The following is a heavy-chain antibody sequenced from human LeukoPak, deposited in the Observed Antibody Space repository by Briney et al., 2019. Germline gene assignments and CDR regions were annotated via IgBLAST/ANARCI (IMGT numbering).Heavy chain of an antibody. V-gene: IGHV4-39*01. CDR3: ARQGDGYNYCY. D-gene: IGHD5-24*01. J-gene: IGHJ4*02. CDR1: GGSISSSSYY. Sequence: SETLSLTCTVSGGSISSSSYYWGWIRQPPGKVLEWIGSIYYSGGTYYNPSLKIRVTISVDTSKNQFSLKLSSVTAADTAVYYCARQGDGYNYCYWGQGTLVTVSS. CDR2: IYYSGGT.